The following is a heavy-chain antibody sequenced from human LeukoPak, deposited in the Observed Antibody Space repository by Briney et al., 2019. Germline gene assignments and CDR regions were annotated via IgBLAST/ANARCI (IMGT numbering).Heavy chain of an antibody. CDR1: GGSFSDYY. Sequence: SETLSLTCAVNGGSFSDYYWSWIRQPPGKGLEWIGEINHSGSTEYNPSLKSRVTISLDTSKNQFSLKLSSVTAADTAVYYCARALGAFDIWGQGTMVTVS. J-gene: IGHJ3*02. CDR3: ARALGAFDI. CDR2: INHSGST. V-gene: IGHV4-34*01.